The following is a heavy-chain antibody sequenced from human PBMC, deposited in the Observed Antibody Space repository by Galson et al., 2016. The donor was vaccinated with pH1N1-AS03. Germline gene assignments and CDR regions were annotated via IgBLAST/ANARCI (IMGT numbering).Heavy chain of an antibody. Sequence: SVKVSCKASGYTLTRYYMHWVRQAPGQGLEWMGIIDPSGGPTTYAPKFQGRTTITTDTSTRTVYRELVSLRSEGTAVYYCARRYYFDYWGQGTLVTVSS. CDR2: IDPSGGPT. V-gene: IGHV1-46*01. CDR3: ARRYYFDY. CDR1: GYTLTRYY. D-gene: IGHD3-16*02. J-gene: IGHJ4*02.